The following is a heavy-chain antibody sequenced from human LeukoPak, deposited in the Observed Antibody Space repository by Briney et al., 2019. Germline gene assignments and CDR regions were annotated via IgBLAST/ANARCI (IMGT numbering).Heavy chain of an antibody. V-gene: IGHV4-61*02. Sequence: SETLSLTCTVSGGSISSGSYYWSWIRQPAGKGLEWIGRIYTGGSTNYNPSLKSRVTISVDTSKNQFSLKLSSVTAADTAVYYCARGYYDFWSGYSNTNWFDPWGQGTLVTVSS. CDR2: IYTGGST. D-gene: IGHD3-3*01. CDR3: ARGYYDFWSGYSNTNWFDP. J-gene: IGHJ5*02. CDR1: GGSISSGSYY.